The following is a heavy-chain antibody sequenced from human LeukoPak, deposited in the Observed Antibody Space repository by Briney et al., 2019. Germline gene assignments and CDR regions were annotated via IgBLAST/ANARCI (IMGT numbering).Heavy chain of an antibody. J-gene: IGHJ6*02. CDR3: ARSPTRDLLRYFDLGLDYYYYGMDV. CDR2: ISAYNGNT. Sequence: ASVKVSCKASGYTLTSYGISWVRQAPGQGLEWMGWISAYNGNTNYAQKLQGRVTMTTDTSTSTAYMELRSLRSDDTAVYYCARSPTRDLLRYFDLGLDYYYYGMDVWGQGTTVTVSS. V-gene: IGHV1-18*01. CDR1: GYTLTSYG. D-gene: IGHD3-9*01.